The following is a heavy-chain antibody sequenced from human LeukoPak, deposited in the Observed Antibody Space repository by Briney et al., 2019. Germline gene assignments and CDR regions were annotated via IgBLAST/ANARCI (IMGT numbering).Heavy chain of an antibody. CDR1: GYTFTSYY. J-gene: IGHJ6*03. D-gene: IGHD3-10*01. Sequence: ASVKVSCKASGYTFTSYYMHWVRQAPGQGLEWMGIINPSGGSTSYAQKFQGRVTMTRDTSTSTVYMELSSLRSEDTAVYYCARAYGSGSCYGHYYYMDVWGKGTTVTISS. CDR3: ARAYGSGSCYGHYYYMDV. V-gene: IGHV1-46*01. CDR2: INPSGGST.